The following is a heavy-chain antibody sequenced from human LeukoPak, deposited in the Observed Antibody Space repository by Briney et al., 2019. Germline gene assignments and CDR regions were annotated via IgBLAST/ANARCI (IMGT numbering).Heavy chain of an antibody. CDR3: ASSLPPATRGPYFDY. D-gene: IGHD2-15*01. Sequence: SVKVSCKASGGTFSSYAISWVRQAPGQGLEWMGGIIPIFGTANYAQKFQGRVTITTDESTSTAYMELSSLRSEDTAVYYCASSLPPATRGPYFDYWGQGTLVTVSS. CDR1: GGTFSSYA. V-gene: IGHV1-69*05. J-gene: IGHJ4*02. CDR2: IIPIFGTA.